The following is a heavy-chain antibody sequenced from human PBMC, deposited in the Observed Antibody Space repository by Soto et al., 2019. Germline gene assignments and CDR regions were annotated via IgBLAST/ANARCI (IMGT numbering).Heavy chain of an antibody. J-gene: IGHJ4*02. D-gene: IGHD3-22*01. Sequence: QVQLVESGGGVVQPGRSLRLSCAASGFTFSSYAMHWVRQAPGKGLEWVAVISYVGSNKYYADSVKGRFTISRDNSKNTLYLQMNSLRAEDTAVYYCARGGGYYYDSSGQKLSDRYWGQGTLVTVSS. CDR2: ISYVGSNK. V-gene: IGHV3-30-3*01. CDR1: GFTFSSYA. CDR3: ARGGGYYYDSSGQKLSDRY.